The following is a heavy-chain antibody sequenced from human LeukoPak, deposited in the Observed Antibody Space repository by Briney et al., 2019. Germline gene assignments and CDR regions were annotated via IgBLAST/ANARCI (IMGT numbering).Heavy chain of an antibody. V-gene: IGHV3-48*01. Sequence: GGSLRLSCAASGFTFSSYSINWVRQAPGKGLEWVSYISSSSGNIYYADSVKGRFTISRDNAKNSLYLQMNSLRAEDTAVYYCAELGITMIGGVWGKGTTVTISS. CDR2: ISSSSGNI. CDR1: GFTFSSYS. D-gene: IGHD3-10*02. CDR3: AELGITMIGGV. J-gene: IGHJ6*04.